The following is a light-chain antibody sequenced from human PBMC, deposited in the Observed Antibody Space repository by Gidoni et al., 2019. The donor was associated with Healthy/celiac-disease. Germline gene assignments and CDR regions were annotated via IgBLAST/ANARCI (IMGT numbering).Light chain of an antibody. J-gene: IGKJ2*04. Sequence: AIQLTQSPSSLSASVGDRVTITCRASQGISSALAWYQQKPGKAPKLLIYDASSLESGVPSRFSGSGSGTDFTLTISSLQPEDFATYYCQQFNSYPMCSFXQXTKLEIK. CDR2: DAS. V-gene: IGKV1-13*02. CDR3: QQFNSYPMCS. CDR1: QGISSA.